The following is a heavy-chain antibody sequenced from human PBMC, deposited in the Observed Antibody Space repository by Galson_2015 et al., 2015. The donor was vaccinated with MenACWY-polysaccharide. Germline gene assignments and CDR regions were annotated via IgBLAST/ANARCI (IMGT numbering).Heavy chain of an antibody. J-gene: IGHJ2*01. Sequence: SLRLSCAGSGFSFSSYSMSWVRQAAGKGLEWVSSISANTRSTYDTGYVKGRFTISRDNSKNTLYLQMNSLRAEDTALYYCARLAVAGMFTWFLALCVRGTLVSVSS. CDR1: GFSFSSYS. D-gene: IGHD6-19*01. V-gene: IGHV3-23*01. CDR3: ARLAVAGMFTWFLAL. CDR2: ISANTRST.